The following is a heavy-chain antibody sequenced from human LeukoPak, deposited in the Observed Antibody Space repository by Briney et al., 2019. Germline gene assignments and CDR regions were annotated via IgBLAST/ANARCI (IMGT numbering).Heavy chain of an antibody. CDR1: GGSFSGYY. CDR2: INHSGST. Sequence: PSETLSLTCGVYGGSFSGYYWSWSRQPPGKGLEWIGEINHSGSTNYNPSLKSRVTISVDTSKNQFSLKLSSVTAADTAVYYCAGITYQGIGGWFDPWGQETLVTVSS. V-gene: IGHV4-34*01. D-gene: IGHD3-10*01. CDR3: AGITYQGIGGWFDP. J-gene: IGHJ5*02.